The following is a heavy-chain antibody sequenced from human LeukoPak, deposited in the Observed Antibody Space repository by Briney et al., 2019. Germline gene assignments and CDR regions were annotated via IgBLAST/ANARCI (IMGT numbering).Heavy chain of an antibody. V-gene: IGHV3-30*02. CDR2: IRYDGSNK. D-gene: IGHD6-13*01. Sequence: PGGSLRLSCAASGFTFSSYGMHWVRQAPGKGLEWVTFIRYDGSNKYYADSVKGRFTISRDNSKNTLYLQMNSLRAEDTAVYYCAKGGITVAMGFDPWGQGILVTVSS. J-gene: IGHJ5*02. CDR1: GFTFSSYG. CDR3: AKGGITVAMGFDP.